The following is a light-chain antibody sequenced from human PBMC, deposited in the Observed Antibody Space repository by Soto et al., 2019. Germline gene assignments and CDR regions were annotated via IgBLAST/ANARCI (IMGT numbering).Light chain of an antibody. CDR3: HQRRSWPIT. V-gene: IGKV3-11*01. J-gene: IGKJ5*01. CDR1: QDVGSL. CDR2: DAS. Sequence: EIVLTQSPATLSLSAGERASLSCRASQDVGSLIAWYQQKPGQPPRLLIYDASNRATGIPARFSGSQAGTDFILTISSLEPEDFAVYYCHQRRSWPITFGQGTRLEIK.